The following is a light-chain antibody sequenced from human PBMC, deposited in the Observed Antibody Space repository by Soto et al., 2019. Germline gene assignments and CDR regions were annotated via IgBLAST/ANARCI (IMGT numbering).Light chain of an antibody. V-gene: IGLV4-69*01. J-gene: IGLJ2*01. CDR2: LDSDGSH. CDR1: SGHSSYA. CDR3: QTWGTGIHVV. Sequence: QSVLTQSPSASASLGASVKLTCTLSSGHSSYAIAWHQQQPEKGPRYLMKLDSDGSHTKGDAIPDRFSGSSSGAERYLTISSLQSEDEADYYCQTWGTGIHVVCGGGSKLTAL.